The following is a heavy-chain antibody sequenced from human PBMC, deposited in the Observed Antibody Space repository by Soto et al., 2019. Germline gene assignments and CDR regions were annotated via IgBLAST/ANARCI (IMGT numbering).Heavy chain of an antibody. CDR2: ISTSIDPT. J-gene: IGHJ4*02. D-gene: IGHD6-6*01. CDR1: GFAFSNYA. V-gene: IGHV3-23*01. CDR3: AKDRTVAARNFDY. Sequence: GGSLRLSCAASGFAFSNYAMHWVRQAPGKGLEWVSSISTSIDPTYYADSVKGRFTISRDDSKNTLYLQMNSLRAEDSAVYYWAKDRTVAARNFDYWGQGTQVTVSS.